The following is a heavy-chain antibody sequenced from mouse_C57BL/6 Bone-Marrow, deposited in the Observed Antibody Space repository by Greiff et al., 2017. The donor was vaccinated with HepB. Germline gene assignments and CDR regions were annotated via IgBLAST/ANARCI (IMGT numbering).Heavy chain of an antibody. CDR2: IHPNSGST. CDR3: ASYDYGSSWFAY. CDR1: GYTFTSYW. D-gene: IGHD1-1*01. J-gene: IGHJ3*01. Sequence: QVQLQQPGAELVKPGASVKLSCKASGYTFTSYWMNWVKQRPGQGLEWIGMIHPNSGSTNYNEKFKSKATLTVDKSSSTAYMQLSSLTSEDSAVYYCASYDYGSSWFAYCGQGTLVTVSA. V-gene: IGHV1-64*01.